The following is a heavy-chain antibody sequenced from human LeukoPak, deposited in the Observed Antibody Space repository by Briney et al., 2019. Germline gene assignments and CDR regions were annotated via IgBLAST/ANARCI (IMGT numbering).Heavy chain of an antibody. D-gene: IGHD4-17*01. J-gene: IGHJ4*02. V-gene: IGHV4-59*08. Sequence: SETLSLTCTVSGGSISNYYWSWIRQPPEKGLEWIGYIYYSGSTNYNPSLKSRVTISIDTSNNQFSLKLSSVTAADTAVYYCARQRDYGDYRDYFDSWGQGTLVTVSS. CDR2: IYYSGST. CDR3: ARQRDYGDYRDYFDS. CDR1: GGSISNYY.